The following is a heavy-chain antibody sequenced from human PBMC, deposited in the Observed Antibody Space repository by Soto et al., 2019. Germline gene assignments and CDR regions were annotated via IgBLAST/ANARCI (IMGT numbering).Heavy chain of an antibody. CDR3: ARYTIGQYSSGWYSDY. J-gene: IGHJ4*02. Sequence: EVQLVESGGGLVQPGGSLRLSCAASGFTVSSNYMSWVRQAPGKGLEWVSVIYSGGSTYYADSVKGRFNISRDNSKNTLYLQMNSLRAEDTAVYYCARYTIGQYSSGWYSDYWGQGTLVTVSS. D-gene: IGHD6-19*01. CDR1: GFTVSSNY. V-gene: IGHV3-66*01. CDR2: IYSGGST.